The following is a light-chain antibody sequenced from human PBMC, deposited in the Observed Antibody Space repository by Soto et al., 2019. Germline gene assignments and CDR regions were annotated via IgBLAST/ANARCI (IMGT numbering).Light chain of an antibody. CDR3: SSYVGTTSSV. V-gene: IGLV2-8*01. J-gene: IGLJ1*01. Sequence: QSVLTQPPSASGSPGQSVTISCTGTSSDVGGYNYVSWYQHHPGKAPKLIIYEVYKRPSGVPDRFSGSKSGNTAALTVSGLQAEDEDAYSCSSYVGTTSSVFGTGNKVTVL. CDR1: SSDVGGYNY. CDR2: EVY.